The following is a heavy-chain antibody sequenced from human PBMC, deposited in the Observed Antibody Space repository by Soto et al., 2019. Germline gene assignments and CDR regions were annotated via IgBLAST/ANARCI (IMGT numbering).Heavy chain of an antibody. V-gene: IGHV6-1*01. CDR1: GDRVSSNSVA. J-gene: IGHJ4*02. Sequence: SQTLSLTCAISGDRVSSNSVAWNWSSQSPSRGLEWLASPYYRSIRHNAYPVSVKSRMTINPDTSKNQFSLQLKSLTAEDTALYYCVSDTGSGSGWYGIWGQGTKVTVSS. CDR2: PYYRSIRHN. CDR3: VSDTGSGSGWYGI. D-gene: IGHD6-19*01.